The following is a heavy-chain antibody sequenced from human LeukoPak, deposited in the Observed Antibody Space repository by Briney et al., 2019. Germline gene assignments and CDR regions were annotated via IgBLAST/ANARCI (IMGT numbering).Heavy chain of an antibody. CDR1: GFTFSSYA. V-gene: IGHV3-30*04. D-gene: IGHD3-10*02. J-gene: IGHJ6*04. CDR2: ISYDGSNK. Sequence: GGSLRLSCAASGFTFSSYAMHWVRQAPGKGLDWVAVISYDGSNKYYANSVKGRFTISRENSKNTLYLQMNSLRAEDTAVYYCAELGITMIGGVWGKGPTVTISS. CDR3: AELGITMIGGV.